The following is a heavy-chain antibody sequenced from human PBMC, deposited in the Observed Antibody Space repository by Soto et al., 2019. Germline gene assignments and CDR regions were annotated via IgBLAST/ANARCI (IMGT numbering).Heavy chain of an antibody. D-gene: IGHD4-17*01. CDR1: GGTFSSYT. V-gene: IGHV1-69*08. J-gene: IGHJ5*02. Sequence: QVQLVQSGAEVKQSGSSVKVSCKASGGTFSSYTISWVRQAPGQGLEWMGRIIPILGIANYAQKFQGRVTITADKSTSTAYMELSSLRSEDTAVYYCARDRYGDYVRWFDLWGQGTLVTVSS. CDR2: IIPILGIA. CDR3: ARDRYGDYVRWFDL.